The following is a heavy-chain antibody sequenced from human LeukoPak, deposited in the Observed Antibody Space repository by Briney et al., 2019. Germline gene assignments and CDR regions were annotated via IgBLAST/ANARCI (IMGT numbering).Heavy chain of an antibody. V-gene: IGHV3-74*01. Sequence: PGGSLRLSCAASGFTFSSYWMHWVRQAPGKGLVWVSRINSDGSSTSYADSVKGRFTISRDNAKNTLYLQMNSLRAEDTAVYYCARDPDKWAGDQRYFDYWGQGTLVTVSS. D-gene: IGHD7-27*01. CDR2: INSDGSST. J-gene: IGHJ4*02. CDR3: ARDPDKWAGDQRYFDY. CDR1: GFTFSSYW.